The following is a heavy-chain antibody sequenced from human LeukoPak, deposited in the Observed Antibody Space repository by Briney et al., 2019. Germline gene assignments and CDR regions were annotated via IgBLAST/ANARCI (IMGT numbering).Heavy chain of an antibody. CDR1: GFTFSSYA. D-gene: IGHD3-3*01. V-gene: IGHV3-23*01. Sequence: GGSLRLSCAASGFTFSSYAMSWVRQAPGKGLEWVSAISGSGGNTYYADSVKGRFTISRDNSKNTLYLQMNSLRAEDTAVYYCAKEPLKDYDFWSGYPYWGQGTLVTVSS. J-gene: IGHJ4*02. CDR3: AKEPLKDYDFWSGYPY. CDR2: ISGSGGNT.